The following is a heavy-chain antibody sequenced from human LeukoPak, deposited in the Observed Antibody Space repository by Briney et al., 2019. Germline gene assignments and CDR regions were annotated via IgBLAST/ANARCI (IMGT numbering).Heavy chain of an antibody. Sequence: SETLSLTCAVSGYYIRSGYLWGWIRQPPRKGLEWLGSIYYSGTTYYNPSLKSRVTLSVDTSKNHFSLKLSSVTAADTAVYYCASANFSPFYDFWSGYNGFSKWFDPRGQGTLVTVSS. D-gene: IGHD3-3*01. CDR1: GYYIRSGYL. CDR2: IYYSGTT. V-gene: IGHV4-38-2*01. J-gene: IGHJ5*02. CDR3: ASANFSPFYDFWSGYNGFSKWFDP.